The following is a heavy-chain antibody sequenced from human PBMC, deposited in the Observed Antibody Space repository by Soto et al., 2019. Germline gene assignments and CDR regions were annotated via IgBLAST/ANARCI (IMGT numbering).Heavy chain of an antibody. CDR3: ASSVVGVTDAGLYYYCRYG. J-gene: IGHJ6*02. D-gene: IGHD2-2*01. V-gene: IGHV3-33*01. CDR1: GFTFSSYG. Sequence: PGWSMRLSCAASGFTFSSYGMHWVRQAPGKGLEWVAVIWYDGSNKYYADSVKGRFTISRDNSKNTLYLQMNSLRAEDTSVYYCASSVVGVTDAGLYYYCRYGCGQGSTVSVSS. CDR2: IWYDGSNK.